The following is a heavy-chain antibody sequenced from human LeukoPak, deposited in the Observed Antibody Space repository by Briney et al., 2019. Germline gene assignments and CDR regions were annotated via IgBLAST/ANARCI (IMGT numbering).Heavy chain of an antibody. D-gene: IGHD2/OR15-2a*01. J-gene: IGHJ4*02. CDR2: ISPNSGGT. Sequence: ASVCLSCKASGYTFTGYYMHWLRQAPGQGPEWMGWISPNSGGTNYAQKFQDRVTMTRDTSISAAYMELSSLRSDDTAVYYCARAGALQTLTYFDYWGKGTRVTLSS. CDR1: GYTFTGYY. CDR3: ARAGALQTLTYFDY. V-gene: IGHV1-2*02.